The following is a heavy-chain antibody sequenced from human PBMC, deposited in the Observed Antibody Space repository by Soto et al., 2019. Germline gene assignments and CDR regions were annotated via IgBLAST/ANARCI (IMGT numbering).Heavy chain of an antibody. D-gene: IGHD1-1*01. Sequence: EVRLLQSGGGLVQPGGSLRLSCAASGFIFSSYVMSWVRQAPGKGLEWVSTISGSGDNTYYVDSVKGRFTISRDNSKNTLYLQVNNLRVEDTAVYYCAMHGKTAVAHPSWGQGTLVTVSS. J-gene: IGHJ5*02. CDR1: GFIFSSYV. CDR2: ISGSGDNT. CDR3: AMHGKTAVAHPS. V-gene: IGHV3-23*01.